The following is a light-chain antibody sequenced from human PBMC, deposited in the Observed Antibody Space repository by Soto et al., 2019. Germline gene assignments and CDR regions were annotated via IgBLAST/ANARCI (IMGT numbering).Light chain of an antibody. Sequence: QSALTQPPAASGSPGQSVTISCTGTSSDVGGYKYVSWYQQHPGKAPNLLIYEVSQRPSGVPDRFSGSKSGNTATLTISRVEAGDEADYYCQVWDSSSDHVVFGGGTKLTVL. CDR1: SSDVGGYKY. J-gene: IGLJ2*01. CDR3: QVWDSSSDHVV. CDR2: EVS. V-gene: IGLV2-8*01.